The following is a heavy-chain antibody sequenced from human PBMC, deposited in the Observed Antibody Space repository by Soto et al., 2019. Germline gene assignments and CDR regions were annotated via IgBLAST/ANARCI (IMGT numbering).Heavy chain of an antibody. CDR2: IYHSGST. Sequence: QLQLQESGSGLVKPSQTLSLTCAVSGGSISSGGYSWSWIRQPPGKGLEWIGYIYHSGSTYYNPSHKSRVTISVDRSKRQCSLKLSSVTAADTPVYYCARAGVYGDSLDYWGQGTLVTVSS. V-gene: IGHV4-30-2*01. J-gene: IGHJ4*02. CDR3: ARAGVYGDSLDY. D-gene: IGHD4-17*01. CDR1: GGSISSGGYS.